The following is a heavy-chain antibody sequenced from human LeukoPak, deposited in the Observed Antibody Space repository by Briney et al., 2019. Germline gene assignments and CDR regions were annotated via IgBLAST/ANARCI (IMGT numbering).Heavy chain of an antibody. CDR2: LWYDGSNK. CDR1: GXTFSSYG. D-gene: IGHD1-26*01. CDR3: ARDTDGGSAIDY. Sequence: GGSLRLSCAASGXTFSSYGMHWVRQAPGKGLEWVAVLWYDGSNKYYADSVKGRFTISRDNSKNTLYLQMNSLRAEDTAVYYCARDTDGGSAIDYWGQGTLVTVSS. J-gene: IGHJ4*02. V-gene: IGHV3-33*01.